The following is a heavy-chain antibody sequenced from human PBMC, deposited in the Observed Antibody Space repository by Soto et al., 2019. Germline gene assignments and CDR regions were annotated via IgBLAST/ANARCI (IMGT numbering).Heavy chain of an antibody. Sequence: EVQLVESGGGLVQPAGSLRLSCAASGFIFSSYSMNWVRQAPGKGLEWVSYISSSSSTIYYADSVKGRFTISRDNAKNSLYLQMNSLRAEATAVYYCARADYGDYGIDYWGQGTLVTVSS. J-gene: IGHJ4*02. D-gene: IGHD4-17*01. CDR1: GFIFSSYS. CDR3: ARADYGDYGIDY. V-gene: IGHV3-48*01. CDR2: ISSSSSTI.